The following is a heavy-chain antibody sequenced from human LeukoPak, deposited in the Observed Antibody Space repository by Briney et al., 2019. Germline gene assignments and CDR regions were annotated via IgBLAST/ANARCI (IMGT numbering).Heavy chain of an antibody. V-gene: IGHV3-74*01. CDR3: ARTLRGYSYGYYFDY. CDR2: INSDASST. Sequence: GGSLRLSCAASGFTFRSYWMHWVRQAPGKGLVWVSRINSDASSTTYADSVKGRFTISRDNARNTLYLQMNSLRAEDTAVYYCARTLRGYSYGYYFDYWGQGTLVTVSS. D-gene: IGHD5-18*01. J-gene: IGHJ4*02. CDR1: GFTFRSYW.